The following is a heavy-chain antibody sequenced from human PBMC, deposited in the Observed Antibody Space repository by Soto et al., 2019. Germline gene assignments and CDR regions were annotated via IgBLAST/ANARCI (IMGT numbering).Heavy chain of an antibody. J-gene: IGHJ4*02. Sequence: LRLSCAASGFTFSSYGMHWVRQAPGKGLEWVAVISYDGSNKYYADSVKGRFTISRDNSKNTLYLQMNSLRAEDTAVYYCAKDRSLVRGPMPYWGQGTLVTVSS. CDR3: AKDRSLVRGPMPY. D-gene: IGHD3-10*01. V-gene: IGHV3-30*18. CDR2: ISYDGSNK. CDR1: GFTFSSYG.